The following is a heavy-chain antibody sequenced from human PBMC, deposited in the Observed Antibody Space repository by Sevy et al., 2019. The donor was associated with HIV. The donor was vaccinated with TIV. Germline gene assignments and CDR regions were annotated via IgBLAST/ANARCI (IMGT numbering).Heavy chain of an antibody. Sequence: SETLSLTCTVSGGSVSSGSYYWSWIRQPPGKGLEWIGYIYYSGSTNYNPSLKSRVTISVDTSKNQFSLKLSSVTAAGTAVYYCARVSWYYYGSGSYYNFDYWGQGTLVTVSS. CDR3: ARVSWYYYGSGSYYNFDY. D-gene: IGHD3-10*01. J-gene: IGHJ4*02. CDR2: IYYSGST. V-gene: IGHV4-61*01. CDR1: GGSVSSGSYY.